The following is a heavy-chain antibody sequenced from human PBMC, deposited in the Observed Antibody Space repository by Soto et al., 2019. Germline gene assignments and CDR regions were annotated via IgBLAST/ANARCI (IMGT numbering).Heavy chain of an antibody. CDR3: ARSSGYYYLEY. J-gene: IGHJ4*02. Sequence: GASLKVSCKVSGYTLTEVSIHWVRQAPGNGLEWMGGFDLEDGETIYAQKFQGRVTLTEDTSTDTAYMELSSLRSEDTAVYYCARSSGYYYLEYWGQGTLVTVSS. D-gene: IGHD3-22*01. CDR1: GYTLTEVS. CDR2: FDLEDGET. V-gene: IGHV1-24*01.